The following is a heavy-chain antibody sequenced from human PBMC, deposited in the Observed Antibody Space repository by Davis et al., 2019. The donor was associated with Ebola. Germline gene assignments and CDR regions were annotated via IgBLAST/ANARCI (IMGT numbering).Heavy chain of an antibody. D-gene: IGHD2/OR15-2a*01. CDR2: IKRDGSST. Sequence: GESLNIPCAASEFTFSSYWMHWVRQAPGKGLVWVSRIKRDGSSTNYADSVKGRFTISRDNAKTMLYLQMNSLRVEDTAVYYCTRGDVVMDSYGMDVWGQGTTVTVSS. CDR3: TRGDVVMDSYGMDV. V-gene: IGHV3-74*01. J-gene: IGHJ6*02. CDR1: EFTFSSYW.